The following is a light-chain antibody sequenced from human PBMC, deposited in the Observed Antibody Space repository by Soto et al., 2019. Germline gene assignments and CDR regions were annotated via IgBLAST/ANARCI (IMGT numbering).Light chain of an antibody. CDR3: CSFTTSSTWL. CDR2: EVN. CDR1: SSGIGTYNY. V-gene: IGLV2-23*02. Sequence: QSVLTQPASVSGSPGQSITISCSETSSGIGTYNYVSWYQLHPGKVPKLIIYEVNNRPSGISPRFSGSKSGKTASLTISGLQAEDEADYYCCSFTTSSTWLFGGGTKVTVL. J-gene: IGLJ3*02.